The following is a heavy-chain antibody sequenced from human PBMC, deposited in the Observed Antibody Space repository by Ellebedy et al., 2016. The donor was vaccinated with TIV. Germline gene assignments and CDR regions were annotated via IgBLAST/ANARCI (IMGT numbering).Heavy chain of an antibody. D-gene: IGHD3-10*01. V-gene: IGHV3-7*03. J-gene: IGHJ4*02. CDR1: GFSLSSFW. Sequence: PGGSLRLSCAASGFSLSSFWMSWVRQAPGKGLESVANINHAGSETYHVDSVKGRFTISRDNAKNSLYLQMDSLRAEDTAVYFCARAPRGGTDYWGQGTLVTVSS. CDR2: INHAGSET. CDR3: ARAPRGGTDY.